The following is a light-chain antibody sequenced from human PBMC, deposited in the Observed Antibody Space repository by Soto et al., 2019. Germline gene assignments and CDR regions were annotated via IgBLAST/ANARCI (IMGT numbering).Light chain of an antibody. J-gene: IGKJ4*01. CDR1: ESVGNW. V-gene: IGKV1D-12*01. CDR2: AAT. CDR3: QQANSFPLS. Sequence: DIQMTQSPSSLSASVGDRITITCRAHESVGNWLAWYQQKPGKAPKLLIYAATTLQSGVPSRFSGSRSGTVFSLTVSSLQPEDFATYYCQQANSFPLSFGGGTKVDLK.